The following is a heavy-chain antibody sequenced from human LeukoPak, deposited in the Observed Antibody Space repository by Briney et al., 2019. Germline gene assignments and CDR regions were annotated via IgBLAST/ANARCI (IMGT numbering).Heavy chain of an antibody. D-gene: IGHD3-9*01. CDR1: GGSFNGYY. CDR3: ARGYGEDYDILTGNWFDP. Sequence: SETLSLTCAVYGGSFNGYYWSWIRQPPGKGLEWIGEISHSGSTNYNPSLKSRVTISVDTSKNQFSLKLSSVTAVDTAVYYCARGYGEDYDILTGNWFDPWGQGTLVTVSS. CDR2: ISHSGST. V-gene: IGHV4-34*01. J-gene: IGHJ5*02.